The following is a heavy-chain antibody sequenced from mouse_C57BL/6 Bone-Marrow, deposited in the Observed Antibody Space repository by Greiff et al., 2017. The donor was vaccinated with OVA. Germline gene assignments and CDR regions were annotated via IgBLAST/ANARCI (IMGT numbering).Heavy chain of an antibody. Sequence: VQLQQSGAELVRPGTSVKVSCKASGYAFTNYLIEWVKQRPGQGLEWIGVINPGSGGTIYNQKFKGKATLTVDQSSSTAYMQLNSLTSEDSAVYYCARAPPGVVPDYWGQGTSVTVSS. D-gene: IGHD1-1*01. J-gene: IGHJ4*01. V-gene: IGHV1-54*01. CDR1: GYAFTNYL. CDR2: INPGSGGT. CDR3: ARAPPGVVPDY.